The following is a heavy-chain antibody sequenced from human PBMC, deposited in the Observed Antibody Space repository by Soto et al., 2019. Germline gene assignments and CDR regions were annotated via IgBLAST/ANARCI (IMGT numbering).Heavy chain of an antibody. Sequence: QLVQSGAEVKRPGASVKVSCKAPGYTFTTSGFNWVRQAPGQGLEWMGWISAKSGNTNYAQKLQGRVTMTTDTSTSTVYMELKSLTSDDTAIYYCTRAGASDWNYVSTSSWGQGTLVTVSS. J-gene: IGHJ4*02. CDR1: GYTFTTSG. V-gene: IGHV1-18*04. CDR3: TRAGASDWNYVSTSS. D-gene: IGHD1-7*01. CDR2: ISAKSGNT.